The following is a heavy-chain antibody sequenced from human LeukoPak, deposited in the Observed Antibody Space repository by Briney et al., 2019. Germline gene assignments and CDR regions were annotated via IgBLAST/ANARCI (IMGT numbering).Heavy chain of an antibody. J-gene: IGHJ4*02. Sequence: PGGSPRLSCAASGFTFSSYDMHRVRQAPGKGLEWVAVISYDGSNKNYADSVKGRFTISRDKSKNTLYLQMSSLRAEDTAVYYCARGGYIPAARYYFDYWGQGTLVTVSS. D-gene: IGHD2-2*01. CDR1: GFTFSSYD. V-gene: IGHV3-30*03. CDR3: ARGGYIPAARYYFDY. CDR2: ISYDGSNK.